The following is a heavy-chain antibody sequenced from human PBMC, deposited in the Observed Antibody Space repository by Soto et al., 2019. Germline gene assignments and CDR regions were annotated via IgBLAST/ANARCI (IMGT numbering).Heavy chain of an antibody. Sequence: QVQLVQSGAEVKTHGSWGKASSKSSGGTFTSYGFSWAVQAPGQGLEWMGGIIPIFGTANYAKKFQGRVTITADESTSTAYMELSSLSSEDTAVYYCASGYRDYWGQGTLVTVSS. J-gene: IGHJ4*02. CDR3: ASGYRDY. CDR1: GGTFTSYG. V-gene: IGHV1-69*01. D-gene: IGHD5-12*01. CDR2: IIPIFGTA.